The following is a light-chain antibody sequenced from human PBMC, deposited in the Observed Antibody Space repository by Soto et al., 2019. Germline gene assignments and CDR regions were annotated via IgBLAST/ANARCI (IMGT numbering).Light chain of an antibody. J-gene: IGKJ2*01. V-gene: IGKV3-20*01. CDR3: QQYGTSPPFT. CDR2: GAS. CDR1: QSVSSTY. Sequence: ELVLTQSPGTLSLSPGERATLSCRASQSVSSTYLAWYQQESGQAPRVLIYGASSRAPGIPDRFSGSGSGTDFTLTISRLEPEDFAVYFCQQYGTSPPFTFGQGTKVEI.